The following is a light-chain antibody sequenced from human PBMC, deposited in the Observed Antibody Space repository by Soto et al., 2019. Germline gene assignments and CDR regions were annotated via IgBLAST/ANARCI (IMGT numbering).Light chain of an antibody. V-gene: IGKV3D-20*02. Sequence: EIVLTQSPGTLSLSPGERATLSCRASQSVSSSYLAWYQQKPGQAPRLLIYGASSRATGIPDRFSGSGSGTDFTLTIIRLEPEDFAVYYCHHRQIWPRTLAQGTKVDI. J-gene: IGKJ1*01. CDR1: QSVSSSY. CDR2: GAS. CDR3: HHRQIWPRT.